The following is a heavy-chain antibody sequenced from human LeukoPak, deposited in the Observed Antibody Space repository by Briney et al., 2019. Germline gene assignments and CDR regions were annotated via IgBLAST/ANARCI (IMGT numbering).Heavy chain of an antibody. Sequence: GGSLRLSCAASGFTVSSNYMSWVRQAPGKGLEWVSVIYSGGSTYYADSVKGRFTISRDNSKSTLSLQMNSLRAEDTAVYYCAKDIAQGYTYGSIEQDYWGQGTLVTVSS. D-gene: IGHD5-18*01. J-gene: IGHJ4*02. CDR2: IYSGGST. CDR1: GFTVSSNY. CDR3: AKDIAQGYTYGSIEQDY. V-gene: IGHV3-66*01.